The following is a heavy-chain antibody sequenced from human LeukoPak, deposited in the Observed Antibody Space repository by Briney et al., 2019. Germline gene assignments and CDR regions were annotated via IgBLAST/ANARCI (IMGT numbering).Heavy chain of an antibody. V-gene: IGHV1-69*04. CDR1: GGTFSSYA. D-gene: IGHD5-18*01. CDR2: IIPILGIA. J-gene: IGHJ4*02. Sequence: SVKVSCKASGGTFSSYAISCVRQAPGQGLEWMGRIIPILGIANYAQKFQGRVTITADKSTSTAYMELSSLRSEDTAVYYCARGAMVTADYWGQGTLVTVSS. CDR3: ARGAMVTADY.